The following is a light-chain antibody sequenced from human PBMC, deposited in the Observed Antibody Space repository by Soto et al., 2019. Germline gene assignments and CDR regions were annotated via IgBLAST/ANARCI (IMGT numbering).Light chain of an antibody. CDR3: AAWDDSLNGVL. Sequence: QSVLTQPPSASGTPGHGVTISCSGSTSNIGSNAVNWYQQLPGTAPKLLIYSNNQRPSGVPDRFSGSKSGTSASLAISGLQSEDETDYYCAAWDDSLNGVLFGGGTKLTVL. CDR2: SNN. V-gene: IGLV1-44*01. J-gene: IGLJ2*01. CDR1: TSNIGSNA.